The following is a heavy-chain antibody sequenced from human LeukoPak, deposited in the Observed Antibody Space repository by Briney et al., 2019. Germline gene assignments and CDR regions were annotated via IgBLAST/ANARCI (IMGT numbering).Heavy chain of an antibody. CDR1: GVSFYDYY. CDR2: INHSGYT. CDR3: TRMTTGHDY. J-gene: IGHJ4*02. V-gene: IGHV4-34*01. Sequence: PSETLSLTCAVSGVSFYDYYWAWVRQTLGKGLEWIGEINHSGYTNDSPSLKSRVTLSIDTSRKQFSLNLRSVTVADAGTYYCTRMTTGHDYWGQGTLVTVSS. D-gene: IGHD4-17*01.